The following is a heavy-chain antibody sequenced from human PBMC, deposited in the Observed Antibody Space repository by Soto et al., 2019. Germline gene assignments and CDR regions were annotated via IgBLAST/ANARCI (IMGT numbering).Heavy chain of an antibody. J-gene: IGHJ4*02. CDR2: IYYSGST. V-gene: IGHV4-61*01. D-gene: IGHD6-19*01. CDR3: ASRIAVAEYYFDY. Sequence: ASEPLSLTCTVSVGSFSSCRYYWSWILQPPVKGLEWIGYIYYSGSTNYNPSLKSRVTISVDTSKNQFSLKLSSVTAADTAVYYCASRIAVAEYYFDYWGQGTLVTVSS. CDR1: VGSFSSCRYY.